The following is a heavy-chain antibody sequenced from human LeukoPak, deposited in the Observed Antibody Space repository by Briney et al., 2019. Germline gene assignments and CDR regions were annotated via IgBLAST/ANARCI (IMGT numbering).Heavy chain of an antibody. Sequence: PGGSLRLSCAASGFTFSSYAMSWVRQAPGKGLEWVSAISGSGGSTYYADSVKGRFTISRDNSKNTLYLQMNSLRPEDTAVYYCAKKGHLYGSGKLVYWGQGTLVTVSS. CDR1: GFTFSSYA. J-gene: IGHJ4*02. D-gene: IGHD3-10*01. CDR3: AKKGHLYGSGKLVY. V-gene: IGHV3-23*01. CDR2: ISGSGGST.